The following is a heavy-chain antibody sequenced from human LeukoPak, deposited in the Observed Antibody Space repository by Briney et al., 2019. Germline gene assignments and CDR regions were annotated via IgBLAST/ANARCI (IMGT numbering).Heavy chain of an antibody. J-gene: IGHJ2*01. CDR2: IYTSGST. D-gene: IGHD6-6*01. CDR1: GGSISSYY. CDR3: ARGGAARPLYWYFDL. V-gene: IGHV4-4*07. Sequence: SETLSLTCTVSGGSISSYYWSWIRQPAGKGLEWIGRIYTSGSTNYNPSLKSRVTMSVDTSKNQFSLKLSSVTAADTAVYYCARGGAARPLYWYFDLWGRGTLVTVSS.